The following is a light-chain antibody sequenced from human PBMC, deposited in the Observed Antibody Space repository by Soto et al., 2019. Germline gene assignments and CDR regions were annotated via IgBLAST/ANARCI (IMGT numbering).Light chain of an antibody. CDR3: QKYSSVPV. J-gene: IGKJ3*01. CDR1: QDIRNF. Sequence: DIQMTQSPTSLSASVGDIVSITFRASQDIRNFVAWYQQKPGKAPKLLIYAASTLQSGVPSRFSGSGSGTDFTLTINSLQPEDVATYSCQKYSSVPVFGPGTKVEIK. CDR2: AAS. V-gene: IGKV1-27*01.